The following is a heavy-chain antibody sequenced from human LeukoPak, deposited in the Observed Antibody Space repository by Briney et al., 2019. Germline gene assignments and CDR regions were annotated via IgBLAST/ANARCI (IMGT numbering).Heavy chain of an antibody. D-gene: IGHD3-22*01. CDR3: ARGAVVVGSWFDP. V-gene: IGHV1-8*01. CDR1: GYTFTTYD. J-gene: IGHJ5*02. CDR2: MNPNSGNT. Sequence: ASVKVSCKASGYTFTTYDINWVRQATGQGLEWMGWMNPNSGNTGYAQKFQGRVTMTRNTSITTAYMELSSLRSDDTAMYYCARGAVVVGSWFDPWGQGTLVTVSS.